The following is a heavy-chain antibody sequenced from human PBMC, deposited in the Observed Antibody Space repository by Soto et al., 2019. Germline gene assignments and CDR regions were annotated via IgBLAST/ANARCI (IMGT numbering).Heavy chain of an antibody. Sequence: QVQPVESGGGVVQPGRSLRLSCAASGFTFSSYGMHWVRQAPGKGLEWVAVIWYDGSNKYYADSVKGRFTISRDNSKNTLYLQMNSLRAEDTAVYYCARGSGYSYYYYGMDVWGQGTTVTVSS. V-gene: IGHV3-33*01. D-gene: IGHD3-3*01. CDR2: IWYDGSNK. CDR3: ARGSGYSYYYYGMDV. J-gene: IGHJ6*02. CDR1: GFTFSSYG.